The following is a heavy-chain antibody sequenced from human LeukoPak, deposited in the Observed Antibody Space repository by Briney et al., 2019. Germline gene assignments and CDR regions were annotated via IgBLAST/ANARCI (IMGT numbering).Heavy chain of an antibody. J-gene: IGHJ3*01. Sequence: GGSLRLSCAASGFTFSSSYMTWVRQAPGKGLEWVSVIYSGSSTYYADSVKGRFTISRDNSKNTLCLQMNSLRAEDTTVYYCARVQVVDALNVWGQGTLVTVSS. D-gene: IGHD2-15*01. V-gene: IGHV3-66*01. CDR1: GFTFSSSY. CDR2: IYSGSST. CDR3: ARVQVVDALNV.